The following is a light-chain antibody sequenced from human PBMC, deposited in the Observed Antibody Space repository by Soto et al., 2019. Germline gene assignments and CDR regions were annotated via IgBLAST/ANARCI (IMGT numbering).Light chain of an antibody. CDR3: QQYNSNPLT. J-gene: IGKJ4*01. Sequence: DIQMTQSPSTLSAYVGDRVTITCRASQSISSWLAWYQQKPGKAPKLLIYKASSLQSGVPSRFSGSGSGTELTLTISSLQPDDFATYYCQQYNSNPLTFGGGTKVEIK. V-gene: IGKV1-5*03. CDR2: KAS. CDR1: QSISSW.